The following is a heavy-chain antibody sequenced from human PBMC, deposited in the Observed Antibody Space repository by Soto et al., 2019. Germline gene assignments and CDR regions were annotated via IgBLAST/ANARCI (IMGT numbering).Heavy chain of an antibody. V-gene: IGHV3-23*01. D-gene: IGHD5-12*01. CDR2: VSGRSATT. CDR1: GFTFNNFA. J-gene: IGHJ4*02. CDR3: AKGYSDSPKNSFDS. Sequence: PGGSLRLSCAASGFTFNNFAMSWVRQAPGMGLEWVSTVSGRSATTYSADSVKGRFTISRDNSKNTLLLQMNSLRAEDTAVYFCAKGYSDSPKNSFDSWGQGALVTVS.